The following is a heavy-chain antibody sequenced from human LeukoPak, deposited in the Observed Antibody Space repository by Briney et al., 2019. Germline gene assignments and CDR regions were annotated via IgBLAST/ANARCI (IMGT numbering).Heavy chain of an antibody. CDR3: AKAVGDI. CDR1: GGSVSSGSYY. V-gene: IGHV4-61*01. J-gene: IGHJ3*02. CDR2: NYYSGST. D-gene: IGHD2-2*01. Sequence: SETLSLTCTVSGGSVSSGSYYWSWIRQPLGKGLEWIGYNYYSGSTNYNPSLKSRVTISVDTSKNQFSLKLSSVTAADTAVYYCAKAVGDIWGQGTMVTVSS.